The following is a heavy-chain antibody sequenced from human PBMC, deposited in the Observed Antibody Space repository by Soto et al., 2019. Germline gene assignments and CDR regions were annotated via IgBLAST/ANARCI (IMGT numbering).Heavy chain of an antibody. CDR3: ARAWQYSSGFFDY. D-gene: IGHD6-19*01. Sequence: SETLSLTCTVSGGSISSCYWSWIRQPPGKGLEWIGYIYYSGSTNYNPSLKSRVTISVDTSKNHFSLKLSSVTAADTAVYYCARAWQYSSGFFDYWGQGTLVTVSS. V-gene: IGHV4-59*01. CDR1: GGSISSCY. J-gene: IGHJ4*02. CDR2: IYYSGST.